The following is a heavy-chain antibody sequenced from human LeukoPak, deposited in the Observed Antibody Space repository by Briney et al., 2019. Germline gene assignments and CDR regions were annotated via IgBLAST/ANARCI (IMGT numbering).Heavy chain of an antibody. Sequence: GRSLRLSCAASGFTFDNYAMHWVRQAPGKGLEWVSGISWNGGSIHYADSVKGRFTISRDNAKNSLYLQMNSLRAEGTAVYYCARVEYYDSSGYSDYWGQGTLVTVSS. CDR1: GFTFDNYA. V-gene: IGHV3-9*01. CDR3: ARVEYYDSSGYSDY. D-gene: IGHD3-22*01. J-gene: IGHJ4*02. CDR2: ISWNGGSI.